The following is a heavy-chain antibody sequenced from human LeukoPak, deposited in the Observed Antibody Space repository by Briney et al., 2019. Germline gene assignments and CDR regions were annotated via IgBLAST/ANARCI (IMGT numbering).Heavy chain of an antibody. D-gene: IGHD3-10*01. CDR1: GFTLSSYA. Sequence: PGRSLRLSCAASGFTLSSYAMHWVRQAPGKGLEWVAVISYDGSNKYYADSVKGRFTISRDNSKNTLYLQINSLRAEDTAVYYCARGSRITMVRGEIMNDYWGQGTLVTVSS. CDR2: ISYDGSNK. J-gene: IGHJ4*02. CDR3: ARGSRITMVRGEIMNDY. V-gene: IGHV3-30*04.